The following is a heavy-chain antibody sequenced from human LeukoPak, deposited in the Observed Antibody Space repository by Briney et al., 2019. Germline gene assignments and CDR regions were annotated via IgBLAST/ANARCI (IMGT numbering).Heavy chain of an antibody. CDR1: GFTFSSYG. V-gene: IGHV3-33*01. D-gene: IGHD5-24*01. J-gene: IGHJ4*02. CDR3: ARAGRDGYNYADY. Sequence: GGSLRLSCAASGFTFSSYGMHWVRQAPGKGLEWVAVIWYDGSNKYYADSVKGRFTISRDNSKNTLYLQMNSLRAVDTAVYYCARAGRDGYNYADYWGQGTLVTVSS. CDR2: IWYDGSNK.